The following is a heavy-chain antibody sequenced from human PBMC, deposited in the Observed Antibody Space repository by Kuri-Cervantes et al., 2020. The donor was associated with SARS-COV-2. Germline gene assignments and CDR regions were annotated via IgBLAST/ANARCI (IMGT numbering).Heavy chain of an antibody. D-gene: IGHD4-23*01. CDR3: AKDRFPVVTNLWYFDF. Sequence: GESLKISCVASGFTFSTYAMHWVRQAPGKGLEWVALISYDGTNRYFGDSVKGRFTISRDNSKNTLYLQMNNLRPEDTALYYCAKDRFPVVTNLWYFDFWGRGSLVTVSS. CDR2: ISYDGTNR. V-gene: IGHV3-30*18. CDR1: GFTFSTYA. J-gene: IGHJ2*01.